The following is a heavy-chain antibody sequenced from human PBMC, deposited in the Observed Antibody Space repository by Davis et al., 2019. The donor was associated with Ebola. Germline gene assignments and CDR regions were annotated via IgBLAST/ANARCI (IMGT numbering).Heavy chain of an antibody. D-gene: IGHD5-12*01. J-gene: IGHJ4*02. CDR3: ALRGYSGYAFDY. CDR2: IDWDDDK. Sequence: SGPTLVKPPQTLTLTCTFSGFSLSTSGMCVSWIRQPPGKALEWLALIDWDDDKYYSTSLKTRLTISKDTSKNQVVLTMTNMDPVDTATYYCALRGYSGYAFDYWGQGTLVTVSS. V-gene: IGHV2-70*12. CDR1: GFSLSTSGMC.